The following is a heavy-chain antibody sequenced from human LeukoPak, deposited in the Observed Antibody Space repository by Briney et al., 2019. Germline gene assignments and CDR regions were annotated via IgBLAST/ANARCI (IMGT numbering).Heavy chain of an antibody. Sequence: GGSLSLSCAASGFTFSSYGMHWVRQAPGKGLEWVAVISYDGSNKYYADSVKGRFTISRDNSKNTLYLQMNSLRAEDTAVYYCAKGQQLATRGYFQHWGQGTLVTVSS. CDR1: GFTFSSYG. D-gene: IGHD6-13*01. CDR3: AKGQQLATRGYFQH. CDR2: ISYDGSNK. V-gene: IGHV3-30*18. J-gene: IGHJ1*01.